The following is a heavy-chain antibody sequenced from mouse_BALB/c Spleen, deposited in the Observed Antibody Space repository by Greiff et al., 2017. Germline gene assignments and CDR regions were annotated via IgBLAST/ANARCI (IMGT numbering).Heavy chain of an antibody. CDR2: ISSGGGST. CDR1: GFAFSSYD. CDR3: ASYFGGFAY. J-gene: IGHJ3*01. D-gene: IGHD1-1*02. V-gene: IGHV5-12-1*01. Sequence: EVHLVESGGGLVKPGGSLKLSCAASGFAFSSYDMSWVRQTPEKRLEWVAYISSGGGSTYYPDTVKGRFTISRDNAKNTLYLQMSSLKSEDTAMYYCASYFGGFAYWGQGILVTVSA.